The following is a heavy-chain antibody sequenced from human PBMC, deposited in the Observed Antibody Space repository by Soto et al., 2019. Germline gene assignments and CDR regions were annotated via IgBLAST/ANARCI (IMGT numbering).Heavy chain of an antibody. J-gene: IGHJ5*02. V-gene: IGHV1-18*04. CDR1: GYTFATYG. D-gene: IGHD3-3*01. CDR2: ISPYNGKT. Sequence: ASVKVSCKASGYTFATYGINWVRQVPGLGLEWMGWISPYNGKTEFAEKFQGRVTMATDTSTSTAYMEVRSLRSDDTAVYYCARDPHDFWSSYFFDPWGQGTLVTVSS. CDR3: ARDPHDFWSSYFFDP.